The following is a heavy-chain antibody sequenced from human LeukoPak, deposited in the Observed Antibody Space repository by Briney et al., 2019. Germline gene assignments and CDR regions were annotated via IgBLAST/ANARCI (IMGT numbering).Heavy chain of an antibody. CDR3: ARHIGGGIEDMDV. V-gene: IGHV4-59*08. CDR2: IYVTGT. CDR1: GCSIGTYY. J-gene: IGHJ6*03. D-gene: IGHD3-16*02. Sequence: SETLSLTCTVSGCSIGTYYWSWIRHSPGKGLKWIGYIYVTGTRYNPYLQSRVTISVDRSRNQFFLKMSSVTGADTAVYYCARHIGGGIEDMDVWGKGSKVIVCS.